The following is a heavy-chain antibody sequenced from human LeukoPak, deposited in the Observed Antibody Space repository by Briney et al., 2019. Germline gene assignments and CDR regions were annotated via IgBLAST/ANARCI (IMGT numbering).Heavy chain of an antibody. CDR3: ARVNFSSALRGVFDP. CDR1: GFTFSDYN. D-gene: IGHD3-22*01. J-gene: IGHJ5*02. Sequence: PGGSLRLSCAASGFTFSDYNMRWIRQAPGKGLEWVSSISRSGSTKYYADSVKGRFTISRDNAKNSLSLQMNSLRAADTAVYYCARVNFSSALRGVFDPWGQGTLVTVSS. CDR2: ISRSGSTK. V-gene: IGHV3-11*01.